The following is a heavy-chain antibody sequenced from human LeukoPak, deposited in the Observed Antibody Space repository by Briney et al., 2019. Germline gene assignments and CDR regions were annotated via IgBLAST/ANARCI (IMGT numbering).Heavy chain of an antibody. CDR1: GGSFSGYY. CDR2: INHSGST. J-gene: IGHJ6*03. V-gene: IGHV4-34*01. D-gene: IGHD5-18*01. CDR3: ARYQYSSGYMDV. Sequence: PSETLSLTCAVYGGSFSGYYWSWIRQPPGKGLEWIGEINHSGSTNYNPSLKSRVTISVDTSKNQFSLKLSSVTAADTAVYYCARYQYSSGYMDVWGKGTTVTVSS.